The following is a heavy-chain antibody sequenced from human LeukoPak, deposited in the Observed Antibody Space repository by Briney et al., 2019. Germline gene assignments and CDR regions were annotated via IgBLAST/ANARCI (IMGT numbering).Heavy chain of an antibody. J-gene: IGHJ3*02. CDR3: ARGIVVVPAAHDAFDI. D-gene: IGHD2-2*01. CDR2: INTNTGNP. CDR1: GYTFTNYA. Sequence: GASVKVSCKASGYTFTNYAMNWVRQAPGQGLEWMGWINTNTGNPTYAQGFTGRFVFSLDTSVSTAYLQISSLKAEDTAVYYCARGIVVVPAAHDAFDIWGQGTMVTVSS. V-gene: IGHV7-4-1*02.